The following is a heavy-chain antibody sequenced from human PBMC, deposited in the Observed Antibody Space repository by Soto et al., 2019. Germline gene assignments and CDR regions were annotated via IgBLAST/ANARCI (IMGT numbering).Heavy chain of an antibody. CDR2: IYYSGST. CDR1: GGSVSSGSYY. J-gene: IGHJ4*02. CDR3: ARRGDYYDSSGYPYFDY. D-gene: IGHD3-22*01. Sequence: SEPLSLTCTVSGGSVSSGSYYWSWIRQPPGKGLEWIGYIYYSGSTNYNPSLKSRVTISVDTSKNQFSLKLSSVTAADTAVYYCARRGDYYDSSGYPYFDYWGQGTLVTVSS. V-gene: IGHV4-61*01.